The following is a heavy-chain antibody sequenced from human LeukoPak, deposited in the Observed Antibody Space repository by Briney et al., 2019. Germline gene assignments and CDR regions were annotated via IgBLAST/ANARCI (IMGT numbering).Heavy chain of an antibody. CDR2: TSPSNGGT. Sequence: GASVKVSCKESGCTFIGYYIHWLRQAPGQGLEWMGWTSPSNGGTNYAQRFQGRVAMTRDTSISTAYMEMSRLTFDDTAVYYCASGPTLGTTHPYFDYWGQGTLVTVSS. CDR3: ASGPTLGTTHPYFDY. CDR1: GCTFIGYY. J-gene: IGHJ4*02. V-gene: IGHV1-2*02. D-gene: IGHD1-1*01.